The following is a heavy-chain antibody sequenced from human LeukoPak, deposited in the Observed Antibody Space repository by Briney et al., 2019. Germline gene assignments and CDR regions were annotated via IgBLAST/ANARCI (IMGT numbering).Heavy chain of an antibody. CDR2: IYYSGST. J-gene: IGHJ4*02. Sequence: SETLSLTCTVSGVSISGYYWSWIRQPPGKGLEGMGYIYYSGSTNYKPSLKSRVTISVDTSKTQFSLKLSSVTAADTAVYYCARRSYDILTGYSPFDYWGEGSLVTVSS. CDR1: GVSISGYY. CDR3: ARRSYDILTGYSPFDY. D-gene: IGHD3-9*01. V-gene: IGHV4-59*08.